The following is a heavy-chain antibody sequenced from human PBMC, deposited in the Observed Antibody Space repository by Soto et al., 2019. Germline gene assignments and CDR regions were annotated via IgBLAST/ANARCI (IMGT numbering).Heavy chain of an antibody. CDR2: VSYGGAAT. CDR1: GFTFNNYA. D-gene: IGHD3-10*01. J-gene: IGHJ4*02. CDR3: ARDRLGFGDLDS. Sequence: EVHLAESGGRLVQPGGSLRLSCAASGFTFNNYAMTWVRQAPGKGLEWVATVSYGGAATYYADSVKGRVTVSRANSKNTVSLHMDSLGGDETARYYCARDRLGFGDLDSWGPGTLLTVSS. V-gene: IGHV3-23*04.